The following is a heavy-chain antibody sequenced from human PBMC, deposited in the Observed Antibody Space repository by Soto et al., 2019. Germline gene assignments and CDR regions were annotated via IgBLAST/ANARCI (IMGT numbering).Heavy chain of an antibody. V-gene: IGHV3-23*01. CDR1: GFTFSSYA. J-gene: IGHJ3*02. CDR3: AKPSYPI. CDR2: ISGSGSST. Sequence: GGSLRLCCSASGFTFSSYAMSWVRQAPGKGLEWVSAISGSGSSTDYADSVKGRFTISRDNSKNTVHLQMNSLRAEDTAVYYCAKPSYPIWGQGTMVTVSS.